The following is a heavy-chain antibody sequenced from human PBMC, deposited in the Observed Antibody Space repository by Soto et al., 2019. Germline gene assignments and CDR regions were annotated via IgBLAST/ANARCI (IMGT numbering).Heavy chain of an antibody. CDR3: AKGEQQLVLTPYYYYGMDV. CDR1: GFTFSSYG. Sequence: GGSLRLSCAASGFTFSSYGMHWVRQAPGKGLEWVAVISYDGSNKYYADSVKGRFTISRDNSENTLYLQMNSLRAEDTAVYYCAKGEQQLVLTPYYYYGMDVWGQGTTVTVSS. J-gene: IGHJ6*02. D-gene: IGHD6-13*01. CDR2: ISYDGSNK. V-gene: IGHV3-30*18.